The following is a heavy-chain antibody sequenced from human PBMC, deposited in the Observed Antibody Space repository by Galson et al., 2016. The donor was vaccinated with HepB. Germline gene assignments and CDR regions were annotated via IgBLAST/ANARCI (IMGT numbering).Heavy chain of an antibody. CDR1: GFTFSNYA. D-gene: IGHD3-10*01. Sequence: SLRLSCAASGFTFSNYAMHWVRQAPGKGLEWVAVIWYDGSSKYYIDSVKGRFTISRDNSKHTLYLQMSSLTAEDTAVYYCVTGFGGSGSYWGQGTLVTVSS. CDR3: VTGFGGSGSY. J-gene: IGHJ4*02. V-gene: IGHV3-33*01. CDR2: IWYDGSSK.